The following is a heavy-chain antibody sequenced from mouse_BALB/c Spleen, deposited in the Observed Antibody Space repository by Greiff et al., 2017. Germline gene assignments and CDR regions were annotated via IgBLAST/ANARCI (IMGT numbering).Heavy chain of an antibody. J-gene: IGHJ3*01. CDR1: GYTFTSYW. D-gene: IGHD1-1*01. V-gene: IGHV1-69*02. CDR3: ARLEFPNYYGRGFAY. Sequence: QVHVKQPGAELVKPGASVKLSCKASGYTFTSYWMHWVKQRPGQGLEWIGEIDPSDSYTNYNQKFKGKATLTVDKSSSTAYMQLSSLTSEDSAVYYCARLEFPNYYGRGFAYWGQGTLVTVSA. CDR2: IDPSDSYT.